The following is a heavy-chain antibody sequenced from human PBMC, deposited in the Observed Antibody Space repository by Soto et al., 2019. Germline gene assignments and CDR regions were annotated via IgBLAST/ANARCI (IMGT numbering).Heavy chain of an antibody. J-gene: IGHJ6*03. CDR1: GDSVSSNSAA. V-gene: IGHV6-1*01. Sequence: SQTLSLTCAISGDSVSSNSAAWNWIRQSPSRGLEWLGRTYYRSRWYNDYAVSVKSRITVNPDTSKNQFSLHLNSLRAEDTAVYYCAKSGGRRNYYYYYMEVWGKGTTVTVSS. D-gene: IGHD1-26*01. CDR2: TYYRSRWYN. CDR3: AKSGGRRNYYYYYMEV.